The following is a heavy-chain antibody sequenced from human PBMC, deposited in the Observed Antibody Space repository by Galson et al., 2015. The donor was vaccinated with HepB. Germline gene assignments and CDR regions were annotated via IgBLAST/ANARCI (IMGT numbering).Heavy chain of an antibody. CDR1: GYTFTGYY. V-gene: IGHV1-2*04. J-gene: IGHJ4*02. Sequence: SVKVSCKASGYTFTGYYMHWVRQAPGQGLEWMGWINPNSGGTNYAQKFQGWVTMTRDTSISTAYMELSRLRSDDTAVYYCARGRGGYSYGGDLRYWGQGTLVTVSS. CDR2: INPNSGGT. CDR3: ARGRGGYSYGGDLRY. D-gene: IGHD5-18*01.